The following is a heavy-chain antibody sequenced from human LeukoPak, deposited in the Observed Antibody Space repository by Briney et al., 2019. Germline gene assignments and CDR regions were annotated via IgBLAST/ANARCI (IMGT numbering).Heavy chain of an antibody. CDR3: ARSLSGSYYSLGY. CDR2: IYYSGST. J-gene: IGHJ4*02. V-gene: IGHV4-59*01. Sequence: PSETLSLTCTVSGGSISSYYWSWIRQPPGKGLEWIGYIYYSGSTNYNPSLKSRVTISVDTSKNQLSLKLSSVTAADPAVYYCARSLSGSYYSLGYWGQGTLVTVSS. CDR1: GGSISSYY. D-gene: IGHD1-26*01.